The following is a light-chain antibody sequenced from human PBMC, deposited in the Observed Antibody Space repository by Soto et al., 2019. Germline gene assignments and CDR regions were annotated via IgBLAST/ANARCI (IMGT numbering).Light chain of an antibody. CDR3: QQYNTYPWT. Sequence: DIQLTQSPSFLSASVGDRVTITCRASQGTSSYLAWFQQKPGRAPKLLIYGASTLQSGVPARFSGSGSGTEFTLTISSLQPDDFATYYCQQYNTYPWTFGQGTKV. V-gene: IGKV1-9*01. CDR2: GAS. J-gene: IGKJ1*01. CDR1: QGTSSY.